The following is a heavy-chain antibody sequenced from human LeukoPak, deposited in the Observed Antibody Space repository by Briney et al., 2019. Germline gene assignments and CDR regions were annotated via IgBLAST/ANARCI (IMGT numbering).Heavy chain of an antibody. CDR3: ARTESGSYYG. V-gene: IGHV4-61*02. J-gene: IGHJ4*02. Sequence: NASETLSLTCTVSGGSISSGSYYWSWIRQPAGKGLEWIGRIYTSGSTNYNPSLKSRVTISVDTSKNQFSLKLSSVTAADTAVYYCARTESGSYYGWGQGTLVTVSS. CDR2: IYTSGST. CDR1: GGSISSGSYY. D-gene: IGHD1-26*01.